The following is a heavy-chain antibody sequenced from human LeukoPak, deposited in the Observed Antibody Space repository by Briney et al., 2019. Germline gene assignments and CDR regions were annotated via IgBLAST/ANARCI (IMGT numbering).Heavy chain of an antibody. V-gene: IGHV3-9*01. D-gene: IGHD2-2*01. Sequence: PGRSLRLSCAASGFTFYDYAMHWVRQAPGKGLEWVSGISWNSGSIGYADSVKGRFTISRDNAKNSLYLQMNSLRAEDTAVYYCARDADYCSSTSCHVDYWGQGTLVTVSS. J-gene: IGHJ4*02. CDR1: GFTFYDYA. CDR2: ISWNSGSI. CDR3: ARDADYCSSTSCHVDY.